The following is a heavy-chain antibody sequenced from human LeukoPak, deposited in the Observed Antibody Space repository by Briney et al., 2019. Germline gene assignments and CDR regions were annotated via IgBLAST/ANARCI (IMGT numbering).Heavy chain of an antibody. CDR2: ISSSGSTI. CDR1: GFTFRDYY. J-gene: IGHJ4*02. CDR3: ARPPGSSGYYYPFDY. Sequence: GGSLRLSCAASGFTFRDYYMSWICQAPGKGLEWVSYISSSGSTIYYADSVKGRFTISRDNAKNSLYLQMNSLRAEDTAVYYCARPPGSSGYYYPFDYWGQGTLVTVSS. D-gene: IGHD3-22*01. V-gene: IGHV3-11*04.